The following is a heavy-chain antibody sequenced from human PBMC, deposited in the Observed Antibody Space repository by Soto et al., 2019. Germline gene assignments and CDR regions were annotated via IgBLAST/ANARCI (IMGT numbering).Heavy chain of an antibody. CDR2: IYYSGST. Sequence: QVQLQESGPGLVKPSQTLSLTCTVSGGSISSGGYYWIWIRQHPGKGLEWIGYIYYSGSTYYNPSLKSRVTISVDTSKNQFSLKLSSVTAADTAAYYCARSPEATVTAFDYWGQGTLVTVSS. CDR3: ARSPEATVTAFDY. V-gene: IGHV4-31*03. D-gene: IGHD4-17*01. CDR1: GGSISSGGYY. J-gene: IGHJ4*02.